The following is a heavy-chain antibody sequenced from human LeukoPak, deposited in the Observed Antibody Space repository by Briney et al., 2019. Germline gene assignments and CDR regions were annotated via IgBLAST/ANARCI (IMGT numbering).Heavy chain of an antibody. V-gene: IGHV4-59*01. CDR1: AGSISKSN. CDR2: IYYRGST. Sequence: PSETLSLTCTVPAGSISKSNPCSIRQPPRKRLEWIGYIYYRGSTNYNPSLKSRVTISIATTKNQISLKLSSVTAVDTAVYYCAAWRYCSGGSCYGNYYMDVWGKGITVT. J-gene: IGHJ6*03. CDR3: AAWRYCSGGSCYGNYYMDV. D-gene: IGHD2-15*01.